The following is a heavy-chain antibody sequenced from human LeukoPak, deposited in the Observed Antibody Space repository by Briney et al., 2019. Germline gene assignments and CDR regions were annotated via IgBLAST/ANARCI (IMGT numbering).Heavy chain of an antibody. D-gene: IGHD6-25*01. CDR2: IRYDGSNK. J-gene: IGHJ5*02. Sequence: GGSLRLSCAASGFTFSSYGMHWVRQAPGKGLEWVAFIRYDGSNKYYADSVKGRFTISRDNSKNTLYLQMNSLRAEDTAVYYCAKEAASPPEDWFDPWGQGTLVNVSS. CDR3: AKEAASPPEDWFDP. CDR1: GFTFSSYG. V-gene: IGHV3-30*02.